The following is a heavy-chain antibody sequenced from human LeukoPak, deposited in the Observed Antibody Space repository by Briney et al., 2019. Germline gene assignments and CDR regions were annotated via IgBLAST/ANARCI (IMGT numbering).Heavy chain of an antibody. CDR1: GFTFSSYA. Sequence: GGSLRLSCVVSGFTFSSYAMHWVRQAPGKGREWGAVISYDGNNKYYADSVKGRFTISRDNSNNTLYLQMNSLRAEDTAVYYCARVVSSWYFDYWGQGTLVTVSS. D-gene: IGHD6-13*01. V-gene: IGHV3-30-3*01. CDR3: ARVVSSWYFDY. J-gene: IGHJ4*02. CDR2: ISYDGNNK.